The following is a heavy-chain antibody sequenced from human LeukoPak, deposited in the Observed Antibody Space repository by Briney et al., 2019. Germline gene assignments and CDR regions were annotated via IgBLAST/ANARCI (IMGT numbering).Heavy chain of an antibody. Sequence: GGSLRLSCAASGFTFSSYWMHWVRQAPGKGLVWVSRINSDGSSTSYADSVKGRFTISRDNAKNTLYLQMNSLRAEDTAVYYCARPYSSGWHGDFDYWGQGALVTVSS. CDR3: ARPYSSGWHGDFDY. CDR2: INSDGSST. CDR1: GFTFSSYW. D-gene: IGHD6-19*01. J-gene: IGHJ4*02. V-gene: IGHV3-74*01.